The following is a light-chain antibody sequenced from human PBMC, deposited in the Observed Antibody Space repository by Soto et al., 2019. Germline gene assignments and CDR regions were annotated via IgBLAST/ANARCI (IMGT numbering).Light chain of an antibody. CDR2: AAS. V-gene: IGKV1-39*01. CDR3: QQSYITPCT. CDR1: QSITNY. J-gene: IGKJ1*01. Sequence: DIQMTQSQSSLSASVGDRVTITCRASQSITNYLNWYQQKPGKAPNLLIYAASSLQSGVPSRFSGSGSGTDFTLTISSLQPEDFATYYCQQSYITPCTFGQGTKVGIK.